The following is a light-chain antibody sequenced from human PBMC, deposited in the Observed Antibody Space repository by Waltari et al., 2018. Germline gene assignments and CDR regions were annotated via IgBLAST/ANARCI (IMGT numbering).Light chain of an antibody. CDR1: NSAVGSYNL. Sequence: QSALTQPAPVSGSPGQSITISCTGTNSAVGSYNLVSWYQQHPGQAPKLMIYAGSKRPPGVSNRFSGSKSGNTASLTISGRQAEDEADYYCCSYAGSSTLVFGGGTKLTVL. J-gene: IGLJ3*02. V-gene: IGLV2-23*01. CDR2: AGS. CDR3: CSYAGSSTLV.